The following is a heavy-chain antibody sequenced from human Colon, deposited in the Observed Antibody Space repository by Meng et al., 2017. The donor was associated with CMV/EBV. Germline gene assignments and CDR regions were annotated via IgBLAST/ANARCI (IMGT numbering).Heavy chain of an antibody. CDR3: ARDHYDSSEYYISGCWFDP. Sequence: SETLSLTCTVSRDSVTTNSDYWGWIRQPPGKSLEWIGSVSFDGSAYHNPSLRSRVTISVDTSKNQFSLKLRSVTAADTAVYYCARDHYDSSEYYISGCWFDPWGQGTLVTVSS. D-gene: IGHD3-22*01. CDR2: VSFDGSA. CDR1: RDSVTTNSDY. J-gene: IGHJ5*02. V-gene: IGHV4-39*07.